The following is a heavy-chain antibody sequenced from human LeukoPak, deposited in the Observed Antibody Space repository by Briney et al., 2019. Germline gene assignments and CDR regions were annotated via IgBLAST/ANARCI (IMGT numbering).Heavy chain of an antibody. CDR1: GYTFTGYY. V-gene: IGHV1-2*02. CDR3: AREGLAYYYDSSGSNLFDY. J-gene: IGHJ4*02. D-gene: IGHD3-22*01. Sequence: ASVKVSCKASGYTFTGYYTHWVRQAPGQGLEWMGWINPNSGGTNYAQEFQGRVTMTRDTSISTAYMELSRLRSDDTAVYYCAREGLAYYYDSSGSNLFDYWGQGTLVTVSS. CDR2: INPNSGGT.